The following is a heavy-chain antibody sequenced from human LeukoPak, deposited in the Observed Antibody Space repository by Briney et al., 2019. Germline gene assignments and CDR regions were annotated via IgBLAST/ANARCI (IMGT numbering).Heavy chain of an antibody. V-gene: IGHV4-31*03. CDR2: IYYSGSTS. CDR1: GASISSGGYY. J-gene: IGHJ4*02. Sequence: SETLSLTCTVSGASISSGGYYWSWVRQHPGKGLEWIGYIYYSGSTSYYNPSLKSRVTISVDTSKNQFSLRLSSATAADTAVYYCARDCSSTTCPKLDYWGQGTLVTVCS. CDR3: ARDCSSTTCPKLDY. D-gene: IGHD2-2*01.